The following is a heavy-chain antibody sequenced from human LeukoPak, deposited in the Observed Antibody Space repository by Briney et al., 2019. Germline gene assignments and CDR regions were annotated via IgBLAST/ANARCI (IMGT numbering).Heavy chain of an antibody. CDR2: IHYSGST. CDR1: GGSISSYY. Sequence: PSETLSLTRTVSGGSISSYYWSWIRQPPGKGQEWIGSIHYSGSTTYNPSLKSRVTISVDTSKNQFSLKLSSVTAADTAVYYCARRLGGTSTGFDYWGQGTLVTVSS. CDR3: ARRLGGTSTGFDY. D-gene: IGHD2-2*01. V-gene: IGHV4-59*08. J-gene: IGHJ4*02.